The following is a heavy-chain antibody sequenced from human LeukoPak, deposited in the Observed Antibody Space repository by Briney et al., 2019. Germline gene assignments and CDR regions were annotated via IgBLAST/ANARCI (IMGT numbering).Heavy chain of an antibody. CDR2: INHSGST. J-gene: IGHJ6*04. CDR3: ARGRGYSYGYSDV. D-gene: IGHD5-18*01. V-gene: IGHV4-34*01. Sequence: SETLSLTCAVYGGSFSGYYWSLIRQPPGKGLEWIGEINHSGSTNYNPSLKSRVTISVDTSKNQFSLKLSSVTAADTAVYYCARGRGYSYGYSDVWGKGTTVTVSS. CDR1: GGSFSGYY.